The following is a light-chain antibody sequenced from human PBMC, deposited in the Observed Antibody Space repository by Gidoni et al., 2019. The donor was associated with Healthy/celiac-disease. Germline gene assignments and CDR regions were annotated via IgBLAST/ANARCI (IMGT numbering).Light chain of an antibody. CDR3: QQSDSTPLWT. Sequence: DIQMTQSPSSLSASVGDRVTITCRASQSISSYLNWYQQKPGKAPKRLIYASSSLQSGVPSRFSGSGSGTDFTLTISSLQPEDFATYYCQQSDSTPLWTFGQGTKLEIK. J-gene: IGKJ2*02. CDR2: ASS. CDR1: QSISSY. V-gene: IGKV1-39*01.